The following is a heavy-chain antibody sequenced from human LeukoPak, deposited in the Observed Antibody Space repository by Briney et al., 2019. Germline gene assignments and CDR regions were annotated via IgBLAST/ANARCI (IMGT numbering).Heavy chain of an antibody. J-gene: IGHJ4*02. CDR1: GFTFSSYW. V-gene: IGHV3-74*01. CDR2: INADGTNT. D-gene: IGHD6-19*01. Sequence: GGSLRLSCAVSGFTFSSYWMHWVRQTPGKGLLRVSRINADGTNTDYADSVKGRFTISRDNAKNTLYLQMNSLRAEDTAVYYCAKVEWQWLSDYWGQGTLVTVSS. CDR3: AKVEWQWLSDY.